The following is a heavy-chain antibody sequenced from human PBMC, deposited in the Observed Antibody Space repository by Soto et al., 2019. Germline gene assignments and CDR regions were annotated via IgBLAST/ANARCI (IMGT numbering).Heavy chain of an antibody. Sequence: EVQLLASGGGLAQPGGSLRLSCAASGFSFGNYAMTWVRQAPGKGLEWVSAISGSSANTFFADSVKGRFTISRDNSKSTLYLQMNRLRVEDTAIYYCARAASISGGVFGSWGQGALITVAS. CDR1: GFSFGNYA. CDR2: ISGSSANT. D-gene: IGHD3-16*01. CDR3: ARAASISGGVFGS. V-gene: IGHV3-23*01. J-gene: IGHJ4*02.